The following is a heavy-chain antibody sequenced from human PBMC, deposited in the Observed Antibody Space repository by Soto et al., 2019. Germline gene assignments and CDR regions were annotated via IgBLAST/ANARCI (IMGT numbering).Heavy chain of an antibody. CDR2: IWYDGSNK. V-gene: IGHV3-33*01. J-gene: IGHJ4*02. CDR1: GFTFSSYG. D-gene: IGHD5-12*01. CDR3: ARSNGYNLLDY. Sequence: PGGSLRLSCAASGFTFSSYGMHWVRQAPGKGLEWVAVIWYDGSNKYYADSVKGRFTISRDNSKNTLYLQMNSLRAEDSAVYYCARSNGYNLLDYWGQGTPVTVSS.